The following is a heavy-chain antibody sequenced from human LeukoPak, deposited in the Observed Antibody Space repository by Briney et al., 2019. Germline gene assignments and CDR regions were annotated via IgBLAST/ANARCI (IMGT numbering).Heavy chain of an antibody. J-gene: IGHJ3*02. CDR3: AKDHRLIVVAYAFDI. V-gene: IGHV3-43*02. Sequence: PGGSLRLSCAASGFTFDDYAMHWVRQAPGTGLEWVSLISGHGGNTYYADSVKGRFTISRDNSRNSLYLQMNSLRTEDTALYYCAKDHRLIVVAYAFDIWGQETMVTVSS. CDR2: ISGHGGNT. D-gene: IGHD3-22*01. CDR1: GFTFDDYA.